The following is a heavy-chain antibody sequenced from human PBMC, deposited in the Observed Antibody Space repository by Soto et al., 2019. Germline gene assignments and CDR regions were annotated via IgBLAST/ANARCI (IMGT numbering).Heavy chain of an antibody. V-gene: IGHV4-59*08. D-gene: IGHD3-9*01. J-gene: IGHJ4*02. CDR2: IYYSGST. Sequence: SVVCGSSGGYGCRCILQTQGKGLEWIGYIYYSGSTNYNPSLKSRVTISVDTSKNQFSLKLSSVTAADTAVYFCASFGTFDAPPSYLAYWGQGTLDTVTS. CDR3: ASFGTFDAPPSYLAY. CDR1: CGSSGGYG.